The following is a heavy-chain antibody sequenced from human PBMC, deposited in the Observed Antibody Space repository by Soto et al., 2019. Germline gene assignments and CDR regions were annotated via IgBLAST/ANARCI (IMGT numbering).Heavy chain of an antibody. D-gene: IGHD3-22*01. J-gene: IGHJ5*02. CDR3: AREIRESSGYYLGLLDWFDP. CDR1: GGSISSGGYY. V-gene: IGHV4-30-4*01. Sequence: SETLSLTCTVSGGSISSGGYYWSWIRQPPGKGLEWIGYIYYSGSTYYNPSLKSRVTISVDTSKNQFSLKLSSVTAADTAVYYCAREIRESSGYYLGLLDWFDPWGQGNLVTVS. CDR2: IYYSGST.